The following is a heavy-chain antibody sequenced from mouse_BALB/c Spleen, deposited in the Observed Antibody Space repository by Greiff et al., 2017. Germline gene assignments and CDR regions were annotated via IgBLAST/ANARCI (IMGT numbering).Heavy chain of an antibody. Sequence: VHVKQSGPELVKPGASVKISCKASGYSFTGYFMNWVKQSHGKSLEWIGRINPYNGDTFYNQKFKGKATLTVDKSSSTAHMELLSLTSEDSAVYYCGSYYYGSRGNYFDYWGQGTTLTVSS. J-gene: IGHJ2*01. CDR1: GYSFTGYF. V-gene: IGHV1-37*01. CDR3: GSYYYGSRGNYFDY. D-gene: IGHD1-1*01. CDR2: INPYNGDT.